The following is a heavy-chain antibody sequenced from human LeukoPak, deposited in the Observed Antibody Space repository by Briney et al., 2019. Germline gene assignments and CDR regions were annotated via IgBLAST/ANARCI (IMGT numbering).Heavy chain of an antibody. CDR2: ISSSSAYI. Sequence: GGSLRLSCAASGFTFSTYSMNWVRQAPGKGLEWVASISSSSAYIYYADSVKGRFTISRDNAKNSLYLQMNSLRAEDTAVYYCARASGDTVDTTTMGSYWGQGTLVTVSS. J-gene: IGHJ4*02. D-gene: IGHD5-18*01. CDR3: ARASGDTVDTTTMGSY. CDR1: GFTFSTYS. V-gene: IGHV3-21*01.